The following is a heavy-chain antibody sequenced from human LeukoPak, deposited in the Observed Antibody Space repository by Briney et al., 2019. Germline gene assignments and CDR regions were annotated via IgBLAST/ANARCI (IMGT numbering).Heavy chain of an antibody. D-gene: IGHD6-19*01. V-gene: IGHV4-34*01. Sequence: SETLSLTCAVYGGSFSGYYWSWIRQPPGKGLEWIGEINHSGSTNYNPSLKSRVTISVDTSKNQFSLKLSSVTAADTAVYYCASLSRGFKPRHNRYYYYYMDVWGKGTTVTISS. CDR1: GGSFSGYY. J-gene: IGHJ6*03. CDR2: INHSGST. CDR3: ASLSRGFKPRHNRYYYYYMDV.